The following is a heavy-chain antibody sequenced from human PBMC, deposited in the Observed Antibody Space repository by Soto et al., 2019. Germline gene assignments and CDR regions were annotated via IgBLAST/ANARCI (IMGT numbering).Heavy chain of an antibody. CDR2: INWNGGDT. V-gene: IGHV3-20*04. D-gene: IGHD6-19*01. Sequence: EVQLVESGGGVVRPGGSLRLSCAASGFTFDDYGMSWVRQAPGKGLEWISAINWNGGDTDYADSVEGRFTISRDNAKNSLYLQMNSLRVEDTALYYCERAKTGYRSGWPSYWGQGTLVTVSS. CDR3: ERAKTGYRSGWPSY. J-gene: IGHJ4*02. CDR1: GFTFDDYG.